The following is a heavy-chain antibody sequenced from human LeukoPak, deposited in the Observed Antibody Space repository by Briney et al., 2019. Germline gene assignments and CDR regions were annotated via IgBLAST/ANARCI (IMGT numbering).Heavy chain of an antibody. CDR2: ISSGDDIT. Sequence: GGSLRLSCAASGFTFSSYGMHWVRQATGKGLVWVSTISSGDDITYYADSVKGRFTISRDNSKNTLYLQMNSLRAEDTAVYYCARDTDTVTTILDYWGQGTLVTVSS. J-gene: IGHJ4*02. D-gene: IGHD4-17*01. CDR1: GFTFSSYG. CDR3: ARDTDTVTTILDY. V-gene: IGHV3-NL1*01.